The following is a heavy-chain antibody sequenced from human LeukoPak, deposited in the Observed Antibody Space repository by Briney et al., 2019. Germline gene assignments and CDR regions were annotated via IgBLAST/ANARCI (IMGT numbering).Heavy chain of an antibody. CDR3: ARGSGSYNRAFDI. V-gene: IGHV4-34*01. CDR2: INHSGST. J-gene: IGHJ3*02. Sequence: SETLSLTCAVYGGSFSGYYWSWIRQPPGKGLEWIGEINHSGSTNYNPSLKSRVTISVDTSKNQFSLKLSYVTAADTAVYYCARGSGSYNRAFDIWGQGTMVTVSS. D-gene: IGHD1-26*01. CDR1: GGSFSGYY.